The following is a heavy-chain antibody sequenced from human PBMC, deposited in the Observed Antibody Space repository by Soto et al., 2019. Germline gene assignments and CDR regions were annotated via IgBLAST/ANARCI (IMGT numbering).Heavy chain of an antibody. J-gene: IGHJ4*02. CDR1: GFTFSSYG. V-gene: IGHV3-30*18. Sequence: GGSLRLSCAASGFTFSSYGMHWVRQAPGKGLEWVAVISYDGSNKYYADSVKGRFTISRDNSKNTLYLQMNSLRAEDTAVYYCAKEQVHDYGDYANRGFDYWGQGTLVTVSS. CDR3: AKEQVHDYGDYANRGFDY. D-gene: IGHD4-17*01. CDR2: ISYDGSNK.